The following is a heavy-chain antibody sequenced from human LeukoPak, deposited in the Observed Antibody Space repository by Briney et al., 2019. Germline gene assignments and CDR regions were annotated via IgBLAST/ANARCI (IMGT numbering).Heavy chain of an antibody. CDR3: TRVPPFGRGTYTPGDY. Sequence: GGSLRLSCTASGFTFGDYAMSWFRQARGKGPEWIGFITSKVYGGTTKYAASVKGIFTISRDDSKSIAYLQMNSLKTEDTAVYYCTRVPPFGRGTYTPGDYWGQGTLVTVSS. CDR2: ITSKVYGGTT. D-gene: IGHD1-26*01. CDR1: GFTFGDYA. J-gene: IGHJ4*02. V-gene: IGHV3-49*03.